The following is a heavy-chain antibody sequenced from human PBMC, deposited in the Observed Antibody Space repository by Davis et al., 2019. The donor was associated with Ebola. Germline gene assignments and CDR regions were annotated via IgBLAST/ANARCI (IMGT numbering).Heavy chain of an antibody. CDR2: VTSGGSKT. CDR3: ARGGAVAPD. V-gene: IGHV3-48*03. J-gene: IGHJ4*02. D-gene: IGHD4-23*01. Sequence: GESLKISCEVSGLNFNTYPMNWVRQAPGKGLEWISRVTSGGSKTFYADSVKGRFTVSRDNAKNTLYPQMNSLRVEDTAVYFCARGGAVAPDWGPGTLVTVSS. CDR1: GLNFNTYP.